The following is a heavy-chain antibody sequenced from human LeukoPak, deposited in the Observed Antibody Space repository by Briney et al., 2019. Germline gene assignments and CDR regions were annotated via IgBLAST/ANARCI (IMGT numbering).Heavy chain of an antibody. CDR3: ARGTAAAGVDY. CDR2: IYYSGST. V-gene: IGHV4-59*01. CDR1: GGSISSYY. D-gene: IGHD6-13*01. Sequence: SETLSLTCTVSGGSISSYYWSWIRQPPGKGLEWIGYIYYSGSTNYNPSLKSRVTISVDTSKNQFSLKLSSVTAADTAVYYCARGTAAAGVDYWGQGTLVTVSS. J-gene: IGHJ4*02.